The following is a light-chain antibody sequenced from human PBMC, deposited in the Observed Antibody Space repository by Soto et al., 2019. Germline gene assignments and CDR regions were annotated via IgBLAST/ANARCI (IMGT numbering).Light chain of an antibody. CDR3: QQYGSSST. Sequence: EIVLTQSPGTLSLSPGERATLSCRASQSVSSSYLAWYQQKPGQAPRLLIYGASSRATGIPDRFSGSGSGTDFPLTISRLEPEDFAVYYCQQYGSSSTFGQWTKVEIK. V-gene: IGKV3-20*01. J-gene: IGKJ1*01. CDR1: QSVSSSY. CDR2: GAS.